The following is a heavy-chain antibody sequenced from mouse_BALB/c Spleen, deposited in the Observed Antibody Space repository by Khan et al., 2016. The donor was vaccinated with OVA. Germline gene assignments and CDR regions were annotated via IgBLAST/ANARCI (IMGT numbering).Heavy chain of an antibody. CDR3: ARDRKPDYFDY. Sequence: QVQLQQSGPGLVAPSQSLSITCTVSGFSLTNYGVHWVRQPPGKGLEWLGFIWAGGSTTYNSALMSRLSINKDNSKSQVFLKMNSLQSDDTAVYFSARDRKPDYFDYWGQGTTLTVSS. CDR2: IWAGGST. V-gene: IGHV2-9*02. J-gene: IGHJ2*01. CDR1: GFSLTNYG.